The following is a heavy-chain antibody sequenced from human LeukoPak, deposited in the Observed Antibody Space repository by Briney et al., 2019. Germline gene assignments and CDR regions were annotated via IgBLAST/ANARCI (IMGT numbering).Heavy chain of an antibody. J-gene: IGHJ5*02. V-gene: IGHV5-51*01. CDR3: ARHLGIQLWQNWFDP. Sequence: HGESLKISCKGSGYSFTSYWIGWVRQMPGKGLEWMGIIYPGDSDTRYSPSFQGQVTISADKSISTAYLQWSSLKASDTAMYYCARHLGIQLWQNWFDPWGQGTLVTVSS. CDR2: IYPGDSDT. CDR1: GYSFTSYW. D-gene: IGHD5-18*01.